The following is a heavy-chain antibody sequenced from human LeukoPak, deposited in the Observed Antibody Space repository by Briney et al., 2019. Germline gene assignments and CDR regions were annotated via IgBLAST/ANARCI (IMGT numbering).Heavy chain of an antibody. CDR2: INEDGSNK. CDR3: TRVIVAVPGYFDSFDF. J-gene: IGHJ4*02. CDR1: GFSFSNHY. D-gene: IGHD6-19*01. Sequence: PGGSLRLSCAASGFSFSNHYMRWIRQAPGKGLEGVANINEDGSNKWHLGSVKGRFTVSRDNARNALYLQMNSLRVEDTAVYYCTRVIVAVPGYFDSFDFWGQGALVTVSS. V-gene: IGHV3-7*01.